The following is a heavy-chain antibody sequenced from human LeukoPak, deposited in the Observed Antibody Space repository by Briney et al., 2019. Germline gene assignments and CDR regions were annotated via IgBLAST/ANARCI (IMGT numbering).Heavy chain of an antibody. CDR1: GYSISSGYY. CDR2: IYHSGST. CDR3: ARITAAGTVFDY. Sequence: PSETLSLTCAVSGYSISSGYYWGWIRQPPGKGLEWIGSIYHSGSTYYNPSLKSRVTISVDTSKNQFSLKLSSVTAADTAVYYCARITAAGTVFDYRGQGTLVTVSS. V-gene: IGHV4-38-2*01. J-gene: IGHJ4*02. D-gene: IGHD6-13*01.